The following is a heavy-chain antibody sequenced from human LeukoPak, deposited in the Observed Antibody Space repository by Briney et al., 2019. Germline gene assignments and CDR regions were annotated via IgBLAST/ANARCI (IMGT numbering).Heavy chain of an antibody. V-gene: IGHV1-2*02. CDR3: ARDHGRGYYFDY. J-gene: IGHJ4*02. D-gene: IGHD3-10*01. CDR1: GYTFTGYY. CDR2: INPNSGGT. Sequence: ASVKVSCTASGYTFTGYYMHWVRQAPGQGLEWMGWINPNSGGTNYAQKFQGRVTMTRDTSISTAYMELSRLRSDDTAVYYCARDHGRGYYFDYWGQGTLVTVSS.